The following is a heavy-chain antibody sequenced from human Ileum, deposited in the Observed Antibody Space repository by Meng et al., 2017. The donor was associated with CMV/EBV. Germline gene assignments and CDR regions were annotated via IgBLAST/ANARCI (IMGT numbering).Heavy chain of an antibody. Sequence: GGSLRLSCETSGFIVSSNHMTWVRQAPGEGLEWVSVIYDGETTSYADSVKGRFSISRDKSKNTLYLQMNGLRVDDTAVYYCGTVPFWGGPTDTFWGQGTLVTVSS. CDR3: GTVPFWGGPTDTF. V-gene: IGHV3-53*01. D-gene: IGHD3-3*01. CDR2: IYDGETT. J-gene: IGHJ4*02. CDR1: GFIVSSNH.